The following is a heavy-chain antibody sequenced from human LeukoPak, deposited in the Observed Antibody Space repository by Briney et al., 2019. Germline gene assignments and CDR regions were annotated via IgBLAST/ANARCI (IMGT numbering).Heavy chain of an antibody. J-gene: IGHJ6*02. CDR2: IYYSGST. CDR1: GGSISSYY. Sequence: SEILSLTCTVSGGSISSYYWSWIRQPPGKGLEWIGYIYYSGSTNYSPSLKSRVTISVDTSKNQFSLKLSSVTAADTAVYYCARSYSSSWSNYYYYGMDVWGQGTTVTVSS. D-gene: IGHD6-13*01. CDR3: ARSYSSSWSNYYYYGMDV. V-gene: IGHV4-59*01.